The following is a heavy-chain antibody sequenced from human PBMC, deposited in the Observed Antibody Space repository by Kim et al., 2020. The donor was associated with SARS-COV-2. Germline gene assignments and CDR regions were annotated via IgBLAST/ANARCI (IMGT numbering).Heavy chain of an antibody. V-gene: IGHV3-30*03. CDR3: ARAREKSFDY. CDR1: GFSFSSRG. CDR2: ISNDETYK. J-gene: IGHJ4*02. Sequence: GGSLRLSCAASGFSFSSRGIHWVRQAPGKGLEWVAVISNDETYKNYADSVKGRFTISRDNSKNTVDLQMNNLRVEDTAVYYCARAREKSFDYWGQGTLVTVSS.